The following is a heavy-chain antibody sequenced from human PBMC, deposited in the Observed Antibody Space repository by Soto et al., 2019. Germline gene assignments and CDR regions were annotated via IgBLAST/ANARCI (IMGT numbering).Heavy chain of an antibody. Sequence: GPSVKVSCKASGYTFTSYYMHWVRQAPGQGLEWMGRINPSGGSTSYAQKFQGRVTMTTDTSTSTAYMELRSLRSDDTAVYYCARDLRYSSGWYFNYWGQGTLVTVSS. V-gene: IGHV1-46*01. CDR3: ARDLRYSSGWYFNY. J-gene: IGHJ4*02. CDR2: INPSGGST. CDR1: GYTFTSYY. D-gene: IGHD6-19*01.